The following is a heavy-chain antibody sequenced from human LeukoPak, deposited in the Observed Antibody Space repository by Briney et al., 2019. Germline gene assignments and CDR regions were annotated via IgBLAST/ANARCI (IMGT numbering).Heavy chain of an antibody. J-gene: IGHJ4*02. D-gene: IGHD5-12*01. CDR3: ARDYSGYDGFDY. Sequence: VASVKVSCKASGYTFTSYDINWVRQATGQGLEWMGWMNPNSGNTGYAQKFQGRVTMTRNTSISTAYMELSSLRSDDTAVYYCARDYSGYDGFDYWGQGTLVTVSS. CDR2: MNPNSGNT. CDR1: GYTFTSYD. V-gene: IGHV1-8*01.